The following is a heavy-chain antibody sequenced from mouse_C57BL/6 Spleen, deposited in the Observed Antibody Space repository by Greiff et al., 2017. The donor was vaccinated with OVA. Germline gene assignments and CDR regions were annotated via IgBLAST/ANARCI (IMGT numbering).Heavy chain of an antibody. J-gene: IGHJ3*01. CDR2: IDPSDSYT. CDR1: GYTFTSYW. D-gene: IGHD3-1*01. V-gene: IGHV1-69*01. Sequence: QVQLQQPGAELVMPGASVKLSCKASGYTFTSYWMHWVKQRPGQGLEWIGEIDPSDSYTNYNQKFKGKSTLTVDKSSSTAYMQLSSLTSEDSAVYYCARWGGPAWFAYWGQGTLVTVSA. CDR3: ARWGGPAWFAY.